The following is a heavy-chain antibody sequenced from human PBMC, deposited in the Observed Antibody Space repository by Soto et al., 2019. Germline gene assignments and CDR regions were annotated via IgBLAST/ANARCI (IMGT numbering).Heavy chain of an antibody. CDR3: ATLWFGESPY. D-gene: IGHD3-10*01. Sequence: QLQLQESGPGLVKPSETLSLTCTVSGGSISSSSYYWGWIRQPPGKGLEWIGSIYYSGSTYYNPSLTRPATISVDTSKNQFSLELSSVTAADPAVYYCATLWFGESPYWGQGTLVTVSS. J-gene: IGHJ4*02. CDR2: IYYSGST. CDR1: GGSISSSSYY. V-gene: IGHV4-39*01.